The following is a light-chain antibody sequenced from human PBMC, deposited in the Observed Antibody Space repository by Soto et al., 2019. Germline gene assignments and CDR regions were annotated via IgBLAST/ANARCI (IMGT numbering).Light chain of an antibody. J-gene: IGKJ3*01. Sequence: DIQMTQSPSSLSASVGDRVSITCQASQDISYLNWYQQKPGKAPKLLLFGVCNLEAGVPSRFSGSGSGTHFTFTISSLQPEDVETDYCQQYGNVPGPFGPGTKVHI. CDR1: QDISY. CDR3: QQYGNVPGP. V-gene: IGKV1-33*01. CDR2: GVC.